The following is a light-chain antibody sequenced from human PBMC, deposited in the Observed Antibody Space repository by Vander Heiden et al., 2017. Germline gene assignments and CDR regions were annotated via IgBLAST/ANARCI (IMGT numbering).Light chain of an antibody. CDR2: QDS. Sequence: SYELTQPPSVSVSPGQTASITCSGDKLGDKYACWYQQKPGQSPVLVIYQDSKRPSGIPGPFSGSNSGNPATLTISGTQAMDEADYYCQAWDSSTGVFGGGTKLTVL. J-gene: IGLJ2*01. CDR1: KLGDKY. CDR3: QAWDSSTGV. V-gene: IGLV3-1*01.